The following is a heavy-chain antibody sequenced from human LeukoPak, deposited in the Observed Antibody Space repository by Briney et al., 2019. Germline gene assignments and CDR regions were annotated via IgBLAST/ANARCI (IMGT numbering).Heavy chain of an antibody. V-gene: IGHV4-38-2*01. D-gene: IGHD3-3*01. Sequence: SETLSLTCAVSGYSISSGYYWGWIRQPPGKGLEGIGSIYHSGSTYYNPSLKSRVTISVDTSKNQFSLKLSSVTAADTAVYYCARIEGYWYDFWSGSNWFDPWGQGTLVTVSS. CDR3: ARIEGYWYDFWSGSNWFDP. CDR1: GYSISSGYY. J-gene: IGHJ5*02. CDR2: IYHSGST.